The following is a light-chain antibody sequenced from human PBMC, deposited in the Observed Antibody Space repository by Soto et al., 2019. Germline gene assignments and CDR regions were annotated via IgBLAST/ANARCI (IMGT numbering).Light chain of an antibody. CDR3: GSYGGSDNML. Sequence: QSALTQPPSASGSPGQSVTISCAGTSRDVGGYNYVSWYQQHQGKAHKLMIYEVSNRPSGVTARCSVSKSGNTASLTVSASQAEDEADYYCGSYGGSDNMLFGGGTKLTVL. J-gene: IGLJ2*01. V-gene: IGLV2-8*01. CDR2: EVS. CDR1: SRDVGGYNY.